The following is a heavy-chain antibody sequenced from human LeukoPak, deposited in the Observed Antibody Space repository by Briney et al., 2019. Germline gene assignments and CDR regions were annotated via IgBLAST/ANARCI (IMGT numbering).Heavy chain of an antibody. D-gene: IGHD5-12*01. CDR1: GGSISSSSYY. Sequence: KPSETLSLTCTVSGGSISSSSYYWGWIRQPPGKRLEWIGNIYYSGSTNYNPSLKSRVTISVDTSKNQFSLKLSSVTAADTAVYYCARKDGGGYADYWGQGTLVTVSS. J-gene: IGHJ4*02. CDR2: IYYSGST. V-gene: IGHV4-39*07. CDR3: ARKDGGGYADY.